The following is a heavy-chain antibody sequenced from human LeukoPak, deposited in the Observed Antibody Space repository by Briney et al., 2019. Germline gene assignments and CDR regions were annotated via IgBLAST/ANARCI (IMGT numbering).Heavy chain of an antibody. CDR2: ISYDGNDK. CDR3: AKGHSLRSYDWFDP. J-gene: IGHJ5*02. CDR1: GFTFNSYG. D-gene: IGHD3-3*01. Sequence: QSGGSLRLSCAASGFTFNSYGMHWVRQAPGKGLEWVAVISYDGNDKFYRDSVEGRFTISRDNSKNTLYLQMNSLRAEDTAVYYCAKGHSLRSYDWFDPWGQGTLVSVSS. V-gene: IGHV3-30*18.